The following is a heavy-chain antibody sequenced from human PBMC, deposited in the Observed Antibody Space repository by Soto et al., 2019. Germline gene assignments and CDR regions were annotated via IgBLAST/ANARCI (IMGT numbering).Heavy chain of an antibody. CDR2: ISWNSGSI. J-gene: IGHJ6*02. Sequence: EVQLVESGGGLVQPGRSLRLSCAASGFTFDDYAMHWVRQAPGKGLEWVSGISWNSGSIGYADSVKGRFTISRDNAKNSLYLQMNSLRSEDTALYYCAKANAPYTIFGVLDVWGQGTTVTVSS. D-gene: IGHD3-3*01. V-gene: IGHV3-9*01. CDR1: GFTFDDYA. CDR3: AKANAPYTIFGVLDV.